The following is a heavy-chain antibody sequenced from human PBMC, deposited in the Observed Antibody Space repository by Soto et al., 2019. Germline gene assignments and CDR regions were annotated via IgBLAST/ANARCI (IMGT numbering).Heavy chain of an antibody. Sequence: GGSLRLSCEGSGFTFTDYSMLWVRQAPGRGLEWVSYISSTSNIAFYVDSVEGRFTTSRDNAKNSLYLQMNSLRDEDTAVYYCASCYGDYEFPCEYWGQGTLVTVSS. J-gene: IGHJ4*02. CDR3: ASCYGDYEFPCEY. V-gene: IGHV3-21*05. D-gene: IGHD4-17*01. CDR2: ISSTSNIA. CDR1: GFTFTDYS.